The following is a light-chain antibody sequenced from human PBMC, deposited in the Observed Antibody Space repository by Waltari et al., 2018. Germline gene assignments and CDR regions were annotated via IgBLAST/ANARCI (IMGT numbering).Light chain of an antibody. J-gene: IGLJ2*01. V-gene: IGLV1-47*01. CDR2: RNN. CDR3: ATWADGLSGPRL. CDR1: NSNIGTKY. Sequence: QSVLTQPPSASGTPGQRVPISWSGINSNIGTKYVNWYQHLPGTAPKLLTYRNNQRPPGVPDRFSGSKSDTSASLAISGLRSEDEADYYCATWADGLSGPRLFGGGTKLTVL.